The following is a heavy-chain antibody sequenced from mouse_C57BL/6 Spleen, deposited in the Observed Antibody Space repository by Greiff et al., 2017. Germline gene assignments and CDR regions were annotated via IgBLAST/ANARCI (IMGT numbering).Heavy chain of an antibody. V-gene: IGHV1-5*01. CDR1: GYTFTSYW. Sequence: DVKLVESGTVLVRPGASVKMSCKTSGYTFTSYWMHWVKQRPGQGLEWIGAIYPGNSDTSYNQKFKGKAKLTAVTSASTAYMELSSLTNEDSAVYYCTRSELVSTWFAYWGQGTLVTVSA. D-gene: IGHD1-1*01. CDR2: IYPGNSDT. J-gene: IGHJ3*01. CDR3: TRSELVSTWFAY.